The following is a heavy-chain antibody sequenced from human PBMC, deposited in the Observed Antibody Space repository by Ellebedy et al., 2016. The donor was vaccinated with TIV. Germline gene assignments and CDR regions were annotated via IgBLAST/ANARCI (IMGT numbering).Heavy chain of an antibody. J-gene: IGHJ5*02. CDR1: GYTFTSYA. CDR2: INTNTGTP. Sequence: AASVKVSCKASGYTFTSYAMNWVRQAPGQGLEWMGWINTNTGTPTYAQGFTGRFVFSLDTSVSTAYLQISRLKAEDTAVYYCARSLRGSYYGDWFDPWGQGTLVTVSS. D-gene: IGHD1-26*01. CDR3: ARSLRGSYYGDWFDP. V-gene: IGHV7-4-1*02.